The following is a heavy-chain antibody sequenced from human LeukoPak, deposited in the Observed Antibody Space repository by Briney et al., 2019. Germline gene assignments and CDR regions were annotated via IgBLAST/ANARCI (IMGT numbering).Heavy chain of an antibody. CDR3: VRVAQTLYYYYYYGMDV. J-gene: IGHJ6*02. Sequence: GGSLRLSCAASGFTFSSYAMSWVRQAPEKGLEWVSAISGSGGSTYYADSVRGRFTISRDNSKNTLYLQMNSLRAEDTAVYYCVRVAQTLYYYYYYGMDVWGQGTTVTVSS. CDR2: ISGSGGST. D-gene: IGHD2-15*01. V-gene: IGHV3-23*01. CDR1: GFTFSSYA.